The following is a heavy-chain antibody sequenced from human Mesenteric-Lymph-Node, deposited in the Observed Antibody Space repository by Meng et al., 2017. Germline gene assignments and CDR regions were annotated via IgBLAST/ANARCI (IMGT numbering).Heavy chain of an antibody. D-gene: IGHD2-8*02. V-gene: IGHV4-34*12. CDR3: ARRPTGIDY. Sequence: QRQESGPGLVKPSETLPLTCTVKGGSLSGACWNWIRQPPGKGLEWIGEIIHGGSPSYNPSLKSRVTISIDTSKNQLSLMLSSVTAADTAVYYCARRPTGIDYWGQGTLVTVSS. CDR1: GGSLSGAC. CDR2: IIHGGSP. J-gene: IGHJ4*02.